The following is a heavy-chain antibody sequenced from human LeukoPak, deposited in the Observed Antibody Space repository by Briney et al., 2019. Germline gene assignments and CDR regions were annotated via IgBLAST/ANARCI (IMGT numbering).Heavy chain of an antibody. CDR1: GFXFSTYW. Sequence: GGSLRLSCAASGFXFSTYWMHWVRQAPGKGLVCVSRITSDGSSTSYADSVRGRFTISRDNAKNTVYLQMNSLRAEDTAVYYCARDLTGAVFDFWGQGTLVTVSS. D-gene: IGHD1-26*01. J-gene: IGHJ4*02. CDR2: ITSDGSST. V-gene: IGHV3-74*01. CDR3: ARDLTGAVFDF.